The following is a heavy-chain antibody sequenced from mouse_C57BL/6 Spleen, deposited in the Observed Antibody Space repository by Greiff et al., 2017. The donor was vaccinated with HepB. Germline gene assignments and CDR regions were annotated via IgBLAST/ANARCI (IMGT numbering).Heavy chain of an antibody. CDR3: ARRWGDDPDY. D-gene: IGHD2-3*01. CDR1: GYTFTDYY. J-gene: IGHJ2*01. CDR2: INPNNGGT. V-gene: IGHV1-26*01. Sequence: EVQLQQSGPELVKPGASVKISCKASGYTFTDYYMNWVKQSHGKSLEWIGDINPNNGGTSYNQKFKGKATLTVDKSSSTAYMELRSLTSEDSAVYYCARRWGDDPDYWGQGTTLTVSS.